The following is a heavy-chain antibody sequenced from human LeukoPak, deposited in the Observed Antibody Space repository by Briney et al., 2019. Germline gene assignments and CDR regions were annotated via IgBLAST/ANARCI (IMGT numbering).Heavy chain of an antibody. D-gene: IGHD2-2*01. Sequence: ASVKVSCKASGYTFTGYYMHWVRQAPGQGLEWMGWINPSSGGTNYAQKFQGRVTMTRDTSISTAYMELSRLRSDDTAVYYCARAPVVVPAAKVYWFDPWGQGTLVTVSS. CDR2: INPSSGGT. J-gene: IGHJ5*02. CDR3: ARAPVVVPAAKVYWFDP. V-gene: IGHV1-2*02. CDR1: GYTFTGYY.